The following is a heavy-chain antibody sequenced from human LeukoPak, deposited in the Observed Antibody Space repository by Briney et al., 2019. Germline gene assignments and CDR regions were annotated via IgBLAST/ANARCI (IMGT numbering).Heavy chain of an antibody. CDR3: ARVPTNSSGLGN. V-gene: IGHV3-74*01. J-gene: IGHJ1*01. CDR2: IIGDGTIT. CDR1: GITFDIHW. Sequence: GGSLRLSCAASGITFDIHWMHWVRQAPGKGLEWVAHIIGDGTITSHADSVKGRFTISRDNAKNTLYLQMNGLRADDTAVYYCARVPTNSSGLGNWGQGTLVTVS. D-gene: IGHD5-18*01.